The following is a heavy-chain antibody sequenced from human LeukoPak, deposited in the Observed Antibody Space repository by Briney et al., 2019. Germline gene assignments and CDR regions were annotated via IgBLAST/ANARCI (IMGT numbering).Heavy chain of an antibody. CDR1: GFTFSTYW. J-gene: IGHJ3*02. V-gene: IGHV3-74*01. CDR3: ARPETQYSSGLDGFDI. Sequence: GGSLRLSCAASGFTFSTYWMHWVRQAPGKGLVWVSRINSDGSRTTYADSVKGRFTISRDNAKNTLYLQMNGLRTEDTAVYYCARPETQYSSGLDGFDIWGQGTMVTVSS. D-gene: IGHD6-19*01. CDR2: INSDGSRT.